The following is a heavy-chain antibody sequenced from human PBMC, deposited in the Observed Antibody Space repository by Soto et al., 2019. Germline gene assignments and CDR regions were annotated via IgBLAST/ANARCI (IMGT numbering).Heavy chain of an antibody. CDR2: ISSSGST. V-gene: IGHV4-30-4*01. CDR3: ATAAGNWNALRGTNWLEP. D-gene: IGHD1-1*01. Sequence: SETLSLTCTVSGGSIRHGDYYWSWIRQPPGKGLEWIGCISSSGSTSFNPSLKRRINISLDTSKNSFSLNVNSVTAADTAIYYCATAAGNWNALRGTNWLEPWAQRTQVTVS. CDR1: GGSIRHGDYY. J-gene: IGHJ5*02.